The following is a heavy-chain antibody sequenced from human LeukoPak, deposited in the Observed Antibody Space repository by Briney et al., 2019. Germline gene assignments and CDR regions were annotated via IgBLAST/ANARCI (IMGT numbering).Heavy chain of an antibody. J-gene: IGHJ4*02. CDR3: AKATTIVVVVAATN. V-gene: IGHV3-23*01. Sequence: GGPLRLSCAASGFTFSSYAMSWVRQAPGKGLEWVSDISGSGGRTYYADSVKGRFTISRDNSKNTLYLQMNSLRAEDTAVYYCAKATTIVVVVAATNWGQGTLVTVSS. CDR1: GFTFSSYA. CDR2: ISGSGGRT. D-gene: IGHD2-15*01.